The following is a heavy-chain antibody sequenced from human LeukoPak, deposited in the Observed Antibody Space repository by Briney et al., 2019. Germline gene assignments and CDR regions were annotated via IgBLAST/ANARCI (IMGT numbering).Heavy chain of an antibody. Sequence: SETLSLTCAVSGDPISSNHWWSWVRQPPEKGLEWIGEIYHSGSTNYNPSLRSRVTISVDKSKKHFSLKLTSVTAADTAVYYCASTLITFGGLMTFYFDSWGQGTLVTVSS. CDR1: GDPISSNHW. CDR2: IYHSGST. V-gene: IGHV4-4*02. CDR3: ASTLITFGGLMTFYFDS. J-gene: IGHJ4*02. D-gene: IGHD3-16*01.